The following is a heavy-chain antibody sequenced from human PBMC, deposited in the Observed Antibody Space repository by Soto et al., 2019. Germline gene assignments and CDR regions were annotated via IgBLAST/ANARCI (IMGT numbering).Heavy chain of an antibody. Sequence: ASVKVSCKASGYTFTGYYMHWVRQAPGQGLEWMGWINPNSGGTNYAQKFLGRVTVTRDTSTSTVFMELSSLRSDDTAVYFCARGGHIAVVTASFDYWGQGTLVTVSS. CDR3: ARGGHIAVVTASFDY. CDR2: INPNSGGT. CDR1: GYTFTGYY. D-gene: IGHD2-21*02. J-gene: IGHJ4*02. V-gene: IGHV1-2*02.